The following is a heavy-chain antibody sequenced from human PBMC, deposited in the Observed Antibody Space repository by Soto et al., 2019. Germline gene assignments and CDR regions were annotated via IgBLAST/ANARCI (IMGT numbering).Heavy chain of an antibody. J-gene: IGHJ4*02. V-gene: IGHV5-51*01. D-gene: IGHD6-13*01. CDR3: ARQGIGAAYYFDY. Sequence: GESLKISCKGSGYSFTSYWIGWVRQMPGKGLEWMGIIYPDDSDTRYSPSFQGQVTISADKSISTAYLQWSSLKASDTAMYFCARQGIGAAYYFDYWGQGALVTVSS. CDR2: IYPDDSDT. CDR1: GYSFTSYW.